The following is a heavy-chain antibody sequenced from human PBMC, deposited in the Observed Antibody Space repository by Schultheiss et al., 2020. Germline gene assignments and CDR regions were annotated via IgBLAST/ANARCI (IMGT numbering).Heavy chain of an antibody. CDR2: IKSKTDGGTT. CDR3: ARAMTTVTTWKTNWFDP. J-gene: IGHJ5*02. D-gene: IGHD4-11*01. Sequence: GGSLRLSCAASGFTFSNAWMNWVRQAPGKGLEWVGRIKSKTDGGTTDYAAPVKGRFTISRDNSKNSLYLQMNSLRAEDTAVYYCARAMTTVTTWKTNWFDPWGQGTLVTVS. V-gene: IGHV3-15*07. CDR1: GFTFSNAW.